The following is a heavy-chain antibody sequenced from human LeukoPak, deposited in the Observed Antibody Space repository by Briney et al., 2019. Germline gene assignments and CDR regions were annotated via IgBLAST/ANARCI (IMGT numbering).Heavy chain of an antibody. D-gene: IGHD3-9*01. V-gene: IGHV4-59*11. CDR3: ARAKEDYDILTGYSTTHDY. J-gene: IGHJ4*02. Sequence: ETLSLTCTVSGGSISSHYWSWIRQPPGKGLEGIVYIYYSGSTNYNPSLKSRVTISVDTSKNQFSLKLSSVTAADTAVYYCARAKEDYDILTGYSTTHDYWGQGTLVTVSS. CDR2: IYYSGST. CDR1: GGSISSHY.